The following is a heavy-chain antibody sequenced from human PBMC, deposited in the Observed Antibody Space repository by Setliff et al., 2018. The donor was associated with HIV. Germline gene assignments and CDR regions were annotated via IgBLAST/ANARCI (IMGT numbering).Heavy chain of an antibody. CDR2: IHHSGSS. CDR3: ARENGRTNYYYYYGMDV. J-gene: IGHJ6*02. CDR1: GHSISSGYF. V-gene: IGHV4-38-2*02. Sequence: SETLSLTCAVSGHSISSGYFWGWIRQPPGKGLEWFGSIHHSGSSYYNPSLKSRVTISVDTSKNQFSLRLTSVTAADTAVYYCARENGRTNYYYYYGMDVWGQGTTVTVSS.